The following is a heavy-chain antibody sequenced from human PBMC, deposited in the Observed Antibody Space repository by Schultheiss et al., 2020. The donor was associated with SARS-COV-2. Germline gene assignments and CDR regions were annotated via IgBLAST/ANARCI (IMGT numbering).Heavy chain of an antibody. Sequence: ASVKVSCKASGYTFTGYYMHWVRQAPGQGLEWMGWINPNSGGTNYAQKFQGWVTMTRDTSISTAYMELSRLRSDDTAVYYCARAYGDYGVAEYFQHWGQGTLVTVSS. V-gene: IGHV1-2*04. CDR2: INPNSGGT. J-gene: IGHJ1*01. D-gene: IGHD4-17*01. CDR1: GYTFTGYY. CDR3: ARAYGDYGVAEYFQH.